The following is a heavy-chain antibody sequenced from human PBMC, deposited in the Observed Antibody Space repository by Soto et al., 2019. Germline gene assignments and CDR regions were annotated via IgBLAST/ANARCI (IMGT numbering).Heavy chain of an antibody. CDR3: ARDGFPPPYYYGSGSLVNWFDP. CDR1: GGSISDDTYY. V-gene: IGHV4-39*02. D-gene: IGHD3-10*01. Sequence: SETLSLTCTVSGGSISDDTYYWGWIRQPPGKGLEWIGSIYYSGTSSYNPSLESRVTMSVDTSKKQLSLRLRSVAATDTAVYYCARDGFPPPYYYGSGSLVNWFDPWGQGTLVTVSS. CDR2: IYYSGTS. J-gene: IGHJ5*02.